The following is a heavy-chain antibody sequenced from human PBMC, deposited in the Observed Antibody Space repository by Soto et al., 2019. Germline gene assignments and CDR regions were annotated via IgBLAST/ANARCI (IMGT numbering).Heavy chain of an antibody. CDR3: AKINHYDFWSGYILDP. J-gene: IGHJ5*02. CDR1: GFTFSSYA. Sequence: SLRLSCAASGFTFSSYAMSWVRQAPGKGLEWVSAISGSGGSTYYADSVKGRFTISRDNSKNTLYLQMNSLRAEDTAVYYCAKINHYDFWSGYILDPWAQRTLVTVSS. D-gene: IGHD3-3*01. V-gene: IGHV3-23*01. CDR2: ISGSGGST.